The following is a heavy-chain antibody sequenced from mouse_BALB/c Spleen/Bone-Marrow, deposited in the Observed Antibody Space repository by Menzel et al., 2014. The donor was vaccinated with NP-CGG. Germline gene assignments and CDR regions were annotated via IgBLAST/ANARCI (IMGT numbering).Heavy chain of an antibody. V-gene: IGHV3-6*02. CDR3: ARGNYVDY. J-gene: IGHJ2*01. CDR1: GYSITSGYY. Sequence: EVQLVESGPGLVKPSQSLSLTCSVTGYSITSGYYCNWIRQFPGNKLEWMGYISYDGSNNYNPSLKNRISITRDTSKNQFFLKLNSVTTEDTATYYCARGNYVDYWGQGTTLTVSS. CDR2: ISYDGSN.